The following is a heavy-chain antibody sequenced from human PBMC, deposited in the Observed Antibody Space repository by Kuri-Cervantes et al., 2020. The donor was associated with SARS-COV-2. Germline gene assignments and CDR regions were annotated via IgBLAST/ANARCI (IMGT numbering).Heavy chain of an antibody. D-gene: IGHD2-21*01. J-gene: IGHJ4*02. Sequence: GGSLKISCTASGFTFGDYAMSWVRQAPGKGLEWLSYISRGGGTKYYADSVKGRFTISRDNAKNSLYMHMNTLRADDTAVYYCAKHEVRTYDYWGQGTLVTVSS. V-gene: IGHV3-48*03. CDR3: AKHEVRTYDY. CDR1: GFTFGDYA. CDR2: ISRGGGTK.